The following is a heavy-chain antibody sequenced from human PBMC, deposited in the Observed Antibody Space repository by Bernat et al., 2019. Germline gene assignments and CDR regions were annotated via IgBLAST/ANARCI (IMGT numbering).Heavy chain of an antibody. Sequence: EVQLVESGGGLVQPGGSLRLSCAASGFTFSNAWMTWVRQAPGKGLEWVGRIKSKTDGGTTDYAAPVKGRFTISRDDSKNTLYLQMNSLKTEDTAVYYCTTERYSSSWYRIVNDWGQGTRVTVSS. V-gene: IGHV3-15*01. CDR3: TTERYSSSWYRIVND. J-gene: IGHJ4*02. CDR2: IKSKTDGGTT. CDR1: GFTFSNAW. D-gene: IGHD6-13*01.